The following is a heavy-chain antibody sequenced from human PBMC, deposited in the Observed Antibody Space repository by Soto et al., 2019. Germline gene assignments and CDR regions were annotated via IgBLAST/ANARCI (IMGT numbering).Heavy chain of an antibody. D-gene: IGHD3-3*01. CDR2: LSSNGGST. V-gene: IGHV3-64*01. CDR3: ARLTYYDFWNWFDP. J-gene: IGHJ5*02. Sequence: EVQLVESGGGLVQPGGSLRLSCAASGFTFSSYAMHWVRQAPGKGLEYVSALSSNGGSTYYANSVKGRFTISRDNSKNTLYLQMGSLRAEDIDVYYCARLTYYDFWNWFDPWGQGTLDTVSS. CDR1: GFTFSSYA.